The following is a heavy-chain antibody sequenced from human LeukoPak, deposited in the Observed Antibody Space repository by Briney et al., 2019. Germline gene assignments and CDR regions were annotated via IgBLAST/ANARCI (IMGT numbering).Heavy chain of an antibody. CDR2: ISSSGSTI. CDR1: GFTFSDYY. CDR3: ARSSCSSTSCYDLYYYYGMDV. V-gene: IGHV3-11*01. D-gene: IGHD2-2*01. Sequence: GGSLRLSCAASGFTFSDYYMSWIRQAPGKGLEWVSYISSSGSTIYYADSVKGRFTISRDNAKNSLYLQMNSLRAEDTAVYYCARSSCSSTSCYDLYYYYGMDVWGQGTTVTVSS. J-gene: IGHJ6*02.